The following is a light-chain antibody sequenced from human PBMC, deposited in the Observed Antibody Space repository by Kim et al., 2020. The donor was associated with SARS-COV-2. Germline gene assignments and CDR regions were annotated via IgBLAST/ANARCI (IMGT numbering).Light chain of an antibody. CDR1: SLRSYY. CDR2: GKN. J-gene: IGLJ2*01. Sequence: ALGQTVRITCQGDSLRSYYATWYQQKPGQAPILVIYGKNNRPSGIPDRFSGSSSGNTASLTTTGTQAGDEADYYCNSRDSNDNVVFGGGTQLTVL. V-gene: IGLV3-19*01. CDR3: NSRDSNDNVV.